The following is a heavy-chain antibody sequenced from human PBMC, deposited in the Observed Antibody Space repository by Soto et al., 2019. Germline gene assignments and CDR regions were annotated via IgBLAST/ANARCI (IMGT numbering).Heavy chain of an antibody. D-gene: IGHD2-15*01. V-gene: IGHV4-31*01. CDR2: ISHSGRT. Sequence: QVQLQESGPGLVKPSQTLSLTCTVSGGSISTGYYYWSWVRQNPGKGLEWIGHISHSGRTYYNPSLNSLVTISVDTSKNQFALQLRSVTAADTAVYYCARLVEVSLAYFDSWGQGTPGTVSS. CDR3: ARLVEVSLAYFDS. CDR1: GGSISTGYYY. J-gene: IGHJ4*02.